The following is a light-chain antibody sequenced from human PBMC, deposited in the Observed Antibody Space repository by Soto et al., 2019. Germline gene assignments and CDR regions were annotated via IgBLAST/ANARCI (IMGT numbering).Light chain of an antibody. V-gene: IGKV3-20*01. Sequence: EIVLPQSPGTLSLSPGEGATLSCGASQSVSSRSLAWYHQKRGHSPRLLSYDSSRRAPGIPDRFSGSGSGTDFTLTIGRLEPEDFAVYHCQQYGRSSYTFGQGTKLEIK. CDR1: QSVSSRS. CDR3: QQYGRSSYT. CDR2: DSS. J-gene: IGKJ2*01.